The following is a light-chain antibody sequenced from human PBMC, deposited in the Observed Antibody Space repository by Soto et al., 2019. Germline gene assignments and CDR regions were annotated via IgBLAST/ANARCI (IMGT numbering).Light chain of an antibody. CDR3: SSYSSSSHVV. Sequence: QSALTQPASVSGSPGQSMTISCTGTSSDVGGYNYVSWYQQHPGKAPKLMIYDVSNRPSGVSNRFSGSKSGNTASLTISGLEAEHEADYYCSSYSSSSHVVFGGGTKLTVL. J-gene: IGLJ2*01. CDR2: DVS. V-gene: IGLV2-14*01. CDR1: SSDVGGYNY.